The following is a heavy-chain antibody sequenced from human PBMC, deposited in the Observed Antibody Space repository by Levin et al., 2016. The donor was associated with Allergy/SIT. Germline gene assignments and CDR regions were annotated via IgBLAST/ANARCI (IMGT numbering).Heavy chain of an antibody. V-gene: IGHV4-31*02. J-gene: IGHJ3*02. Sequence: RQAPGKGLEWIGYIYYSGSTYYNPSLKSRVTISVDTSKNQFSLKLSSVTAADTAVYYCASTYGDWDDAFDIWGQGTMVTVSS. CDR3: ASTYGDWDDAFDI. D-gene: IGHD4-17*01. CDR2: IYYSGST.